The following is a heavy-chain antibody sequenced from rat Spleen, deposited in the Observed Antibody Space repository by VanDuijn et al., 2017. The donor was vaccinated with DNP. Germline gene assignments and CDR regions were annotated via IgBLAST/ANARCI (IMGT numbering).Heavy chain of an antibody. V-gene: IGHV5-7*01. J-gene: IGHJ1*01. CDR3: ARALWVSWYFDF. Sequence: EVQLVESGGGLVQPGRSMKLSCAASGFTFSNFDMAWVRQAPKKGLEWVATILYDGSRTYYPDSVKGRFTVSRDNAKSSLYLQMNSLKSEDTATYYCARALWVSWYFDFWGPGTMVTVSS. D-gene: IGHD1-7*01. CDR2: ILYDGSRT. CDR1: GFTFSNFD.